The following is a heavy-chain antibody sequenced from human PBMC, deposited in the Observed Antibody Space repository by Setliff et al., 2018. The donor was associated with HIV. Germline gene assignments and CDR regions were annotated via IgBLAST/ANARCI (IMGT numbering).Heavy chain of an antibody. CDR1: RGTFTSYA. D-gene: IGHD6-13*01. J-gene: IGHJ3*02. V-gene: IGHV1-69*10. CDR2: IISILNVA. Sequence: SVKVSCKTSRGTFTSYAFTWVRQAPGQGLEWMGGIISILNVATYAQKFQGRVTITADKSTSSVYMELSSLRSEDSAVYYCAIVLKGYSSSYEAFDIWGQGTMVTVSS. CDR3: AIVLKGYSSSYEAFDI.